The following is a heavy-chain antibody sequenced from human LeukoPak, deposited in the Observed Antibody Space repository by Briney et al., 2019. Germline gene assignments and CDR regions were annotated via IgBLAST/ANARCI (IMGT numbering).Heavy chain of an antibody. CDR3: AKDHYWSIDY. D-gene: IGHD3-3*01. Sequence: PGGSLRLSCVASGFTFSNYWMHWVRHAPGQGLVWVSRIKGDGISTNYADSVKGRFIISRDIAKNTLYLQMNSLRAEDTGVYYCAKDHYWSIDYWGRGTLVTVSS. J-gene: IGHJ4*02. CDR2: IKGDGIST. CDR1: GFTFSNYW. V-gene: IGHV3-74*01.